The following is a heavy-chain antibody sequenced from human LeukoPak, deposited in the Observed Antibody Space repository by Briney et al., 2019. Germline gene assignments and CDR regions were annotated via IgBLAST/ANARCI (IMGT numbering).Heavy chain of an antibody. CDR2: ISWNSGSI. V-gene: IGHV3-9*01. CDR3: AKENSYSSSPFDY. Sequence: QPGRSLRLSCAASGFTFDDYAMHWVRQAPGKGLEWVSGISWNSGSIGYADSVKGRFTIPRDNAKNSLYLQMNSLRAEDTALYYCAKENSYSSSPFDYWGQGTLVTVSS. CDR1: GFTFDDYA. J-gene: IGHJ4*02. D-gene: IGHD6-6*01.